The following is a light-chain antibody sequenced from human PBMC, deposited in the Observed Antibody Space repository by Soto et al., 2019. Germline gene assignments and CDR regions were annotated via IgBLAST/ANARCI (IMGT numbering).Light chain of an antibody. CDR3: QQHNQWPIT. V-gene: IGKV3D-15*01. CDR2: YIS. Sequence: EIVLTQSPGTLSLSPGERATLFCRASQSIANYLGWYQQKPGQAPRLLIYYISTRATGIPARFSGSGSGTELTITINSLQSEDSAVYYGQQHNQWPITFGQGTRLEIK. CDR1: QSIANY. J-gene: IGKJ5*01.